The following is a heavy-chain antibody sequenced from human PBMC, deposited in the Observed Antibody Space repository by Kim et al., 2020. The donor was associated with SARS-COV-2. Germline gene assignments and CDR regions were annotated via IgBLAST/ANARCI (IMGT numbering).Heavy chain of an antibody. Sequence: SGKGRFTIPRDNSKNTLYLQMNSLRAEDTAVYYCAKDPHYDFWSGYYFDYWGQGTLVTVSS. D-gene: IGHD3-3*01. J-gene: IGHJ4*02. V-gene: IGHV3-23*01. CDR3: AKDPHYDFWSGYYFDY.